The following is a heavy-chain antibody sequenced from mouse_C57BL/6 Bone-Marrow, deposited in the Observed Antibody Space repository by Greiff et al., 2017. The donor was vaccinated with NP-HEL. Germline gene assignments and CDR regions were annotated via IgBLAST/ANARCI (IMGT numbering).Heavy chain of an antibody. V-gene: IGHV1-55*01. Sequence: VQLQQPGAELVKPGASVKMSCKASGYTFTSYWITWVKQRPGQGLEWIGDIYPGSGSTNYTEKFKSKATLTVDTSSSTSYMQLSSLTSEDSAVYYWARDLLCYFDVWGTGTTVTVSS. CDR2: IYPGSGST. CDR3: ARDLLCYFDV. CDR1: GYTFTSYW. D-gene: IGHD2-1*01. J-gene: IGHJ1*03.